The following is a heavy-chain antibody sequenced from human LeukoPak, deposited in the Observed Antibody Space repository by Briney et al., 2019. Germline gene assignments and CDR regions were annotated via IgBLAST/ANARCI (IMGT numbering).Heavy chain of an antibody. CDR3: ARDFTGRYTIDY. J-gene: IGHJ4*02. V-gene: IGHV3-23*01. Sequence: GGSLRLSCAASGFTFANHDMSWVRQAPGKGLEWVSGVSASGSSRFYADSVKGRFTISRDNSENTVYLQINSLRPEDTAIYYCARDFTGRYTIDYWGQGTLVTVSS. CDR1: GFTFANHD. CDR2: VSASGSSR. D-gene: IGHD3-9*01.